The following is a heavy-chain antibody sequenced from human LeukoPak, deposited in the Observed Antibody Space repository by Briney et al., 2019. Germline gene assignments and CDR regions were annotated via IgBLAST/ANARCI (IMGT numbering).Heavy chain of an antibody. CDR3: VAGSGWLPDY. V-gene: IGHV3-7*01. CDR2: IEKDGSEK. Sequence: QPGGSLRLSCAASGFTFSTYWMNWVRQAPGKGLEWVANIEKDGSEKNYVDSVRGRFTLSRDNAKNSLYLQMNSLRAEDTAVYFCVAGSGWLPDYWGQGTLVIVSS. CDR1: GFTFSTYW. J-gene: IGHJ4*02. D-gene: IGHD6-19*01.